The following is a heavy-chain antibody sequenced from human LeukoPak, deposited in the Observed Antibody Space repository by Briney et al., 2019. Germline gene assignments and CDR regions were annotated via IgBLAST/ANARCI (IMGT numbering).Heavy chain of an antibody. J-gene: IGHJ4*02. V-gene: IGHV4-59*02. CDR2: IYNTGST. CDR3: ATDGHYGDRYFFDY. D-gene: IGHD4-17*01. Sequence: SETLSLTCTVSGGSVTSYYLSWIRQPPGKGLEWIGYIYNTGSTNYNPSLKSRVTISLDTSKNQFSLNLRSVTAADTAVYFCATDGHYGDRYFFDYWGLGTLVTVSS. CDR1: GGSVTSYY.